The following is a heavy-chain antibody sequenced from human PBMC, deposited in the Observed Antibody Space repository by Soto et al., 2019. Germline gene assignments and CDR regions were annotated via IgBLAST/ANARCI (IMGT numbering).Heavy chain of an antibody. D-gene: IGHD3-10*01. CDR1: GGSISSSSYY. J-gene: IGHJ3*02. CDR3: ARQGPKNYYGSGSYYSTYAFDI. CDR2: IYYSGST. V-gene: IGHV4-39*01. Sequence: SETLSLTCTVSGGSISSSSYYWGWIRQPPGKGLEWIGSIYYSGSTYYNPSLKSRATISVYTSKNHFSLKLSSVTAADTAVYYCARQGPKNYYGSGSYYSTYAFDIWGEGTMVTVSS.